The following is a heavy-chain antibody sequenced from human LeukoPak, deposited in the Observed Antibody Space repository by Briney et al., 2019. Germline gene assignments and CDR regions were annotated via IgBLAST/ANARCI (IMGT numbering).Heavy chain of an antibody. CDR2: IYYSGST. V-gene: IGHV4-30-4*02. D-gene: IGHD3-22*01. CDR1: GGSISSGDYY. CDR3: ASYYYDSSGYSGIDY. Sequence: PSETLSLTCTVSGGSISSGDYYWSWIRQPPGKGLEWIGYIYYSGSTYYNPPLKSRVTISVDTSKNQFSLKLSSVTAADTAVYYCASYYYDSSGYSGIDYWGQGTLVTVSS. J-gene: IGHJ4*02.